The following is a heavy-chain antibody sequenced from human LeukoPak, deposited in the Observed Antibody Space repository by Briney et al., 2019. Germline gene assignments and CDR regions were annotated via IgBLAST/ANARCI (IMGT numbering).Heavy chain of an antibody. D-gene: IGHD4-17*01. CDR2: IWSHGNTK. CDR1: GXVXXTYG. CDR3: ARDDDYDDHNTFDM. V-gene: IGHV3-33*01. Sequence: XRLSXXXSGXVXXTYGMHWVRQAPGKGLEWVAVIWSHGNTKKYADSVTGRFTISRDNSKNTLYLEMNTLRAEDTAVYYCARDDDYDDHNTFDMWGHGTMVTVSS. J-gene: IGHJ3*02.